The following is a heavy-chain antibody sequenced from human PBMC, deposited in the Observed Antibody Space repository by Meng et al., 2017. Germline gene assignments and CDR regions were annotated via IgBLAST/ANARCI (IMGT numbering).Heavy chain of an antibody. CDR2: IKSKTDGGTT. J-gene: IGHJ4*02. CDR1: GFTFSNAW. V-gene: IGHV3-15*01. CDR3: TVRGYYYGSGSYYNAGY. D-gene: IGHD3-10*01. Sequence: GESLKISCAASGFTFSNAWMSWVRQAPGKGLEWVGRIKSKTDGGTTDYAAPVKGRFTISRDDSKNTLYLQMNSLKTEDTAVYYCTVRGYYYGSGSYYNAGYWGQGTLVTGSS.